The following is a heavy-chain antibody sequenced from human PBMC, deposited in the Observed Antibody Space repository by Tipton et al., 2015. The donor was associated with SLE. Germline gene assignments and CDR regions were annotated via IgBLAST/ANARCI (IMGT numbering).Heavy chain of an antibody. CDR1: GGSIHSSSYY. J-gene: IGHJ4*02. CDR3: ASWTASGLTTYFDY. CDR2: IYYSGST. D-gene: IGHD3/OR15-3a*01. Sequence: TLSLTCTVSGGSIHSSSYYWGWIRQPPGKGLEWIGNIYYSGSTYYNPSLKSRVTISIDTSKSQFSLKLSSVTAADTAVYYCASWTASGLTTYFDYWGQGKLVTVSS. V-gene: IGHV4-39*07.